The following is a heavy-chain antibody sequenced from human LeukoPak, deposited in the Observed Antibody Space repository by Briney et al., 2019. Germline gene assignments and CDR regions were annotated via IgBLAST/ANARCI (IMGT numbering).Heavy chain of an antibody. CDR1: GFTFSSYA. CDR2: IYSGGST. Sequence: GGSLRLSCAASGFTFSSYAMSWVRQAPGKGLEWVSVIYSGGSTYYADSVKGRFTISRDNSKNTLYLQMNSLRAEDTAVYYCARGYSSSWYQHYFDYWGQGTLVTVSS. V-gene: IGHV3-53*01. J-gene: IGHJ4*02. CDR3: ARGYSSSWYQHYFDY. D-gene: IGHD6-13*01.